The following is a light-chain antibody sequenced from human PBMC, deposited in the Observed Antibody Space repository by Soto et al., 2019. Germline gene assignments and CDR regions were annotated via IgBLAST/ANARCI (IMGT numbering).Light chain of an antibody. CDR1: SSDVGGYNY. V-gene: IGLV2-8*01. CDR3: SSYAGSYNCV. Sequence: QSALTQPPSASGSPGQSVTISCTGTSSDVGGYNYVSWYQQHPGKAPKLMIYEVSKRPSGVPDRFSGSKSGNTASLTVSGLQAEGEADYCCSSYAGSYNCVFGGGTKLTVL. CDR2: EVS. J-gene: IGLJ3*02.